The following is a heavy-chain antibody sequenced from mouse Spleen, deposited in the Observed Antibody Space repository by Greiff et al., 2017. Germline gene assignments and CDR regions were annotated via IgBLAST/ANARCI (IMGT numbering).Heavy chain of an antibody. CDR1: GYTFTDYY. CDR3: ARNSYYDGRTGYAMDY. D-gene: IGHD1-1*01. Sequence: VHLVESGPELVKPGASVKISCKASGYTFTDYYINWVKQRPGQGLEWIGWIFPGSGSTYYNEKFKGKATLTVDKSSSTAYMLLSSLTSEDSAVYFCARNSYYDGRTGYAMDYWGQGTSVTVSS. V-gene: IGHV1-75*01. CDR2: IFPGSGST. J-gene: IGHJ4*01.